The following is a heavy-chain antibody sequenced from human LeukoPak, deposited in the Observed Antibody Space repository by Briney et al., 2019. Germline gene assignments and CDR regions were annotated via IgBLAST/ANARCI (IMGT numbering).Heavy chain of an antibody. CDR2: MNPNSGNT. D-gene: IGHD1-26*01. J-gene: IGHJ6*02. CDR1: GYTFTSYD. CDR3: ARELSGSYHYYYYGMDV. V-gene: IGHV1-8*01. Sequence: ASVTVSCKASGYTFTSYDINWVRQATGQGLEWMGWMNPNSGNTGYAQKFQGRVTMTRNTSISTAYMELSSLRSEDTAVYYCARELSGSYHYYYYGMDVWGQGTTVTVSS.